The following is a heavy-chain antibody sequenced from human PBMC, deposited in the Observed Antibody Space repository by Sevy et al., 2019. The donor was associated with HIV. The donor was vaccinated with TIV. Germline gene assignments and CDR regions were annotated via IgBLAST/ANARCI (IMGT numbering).Heavy chain of an antibody. Sequence: GGSLRLSCAASGFTFSNYWMTWVRQAPGKGLEWVAHIKHDGSEKHSVDSVKGRFTISRDNSKNSVYLKMNNLRAEDMAVYFCAIEGYDDYIWGSYRYFNDYWGQGTLVTVSS. V-gene: IGHV3-7*03. CDR3: AIEGYDDYIWGSYRYFNDY. CDR1: GFTFSNYW. CDR2: IKHDGSEK. J-gene: IGHJ4*02. D-gene: IGHD3-16*02.